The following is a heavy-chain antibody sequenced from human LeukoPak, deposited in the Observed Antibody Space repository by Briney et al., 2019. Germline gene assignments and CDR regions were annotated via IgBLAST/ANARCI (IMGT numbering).Heavy chain of an antibody. Sequence: TSSETLSLTCTVSSVSIKSSSSYWGWIRQPPGKGLDWIGNIYYSGSTYYYPSLKSRVTISVPTSKNQFSLKLSSVCDANTAVYYRARHTAATVVAPIDYWGQGTLVTVSS. J-gene: IGHJ4*02. V-gene: IGHV4-39*01. CDR3: ARHTAATVVAPIDY. D-gene: IGHD4-23*01. CDR1: SVSIKSSSSY. CDR2: IYYSGST.